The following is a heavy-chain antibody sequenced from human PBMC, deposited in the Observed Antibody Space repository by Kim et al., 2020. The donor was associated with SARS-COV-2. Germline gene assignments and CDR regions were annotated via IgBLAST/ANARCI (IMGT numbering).Heavy chain of an antibody. CDR2: TYYRSKWYN. Sequence: SQTLSLTCAISGDSVSSNSAAWNWIRQSPSRGLEWLGRTYYRSKWYNDYAVSVKSRITINPDTSKNQFSLQLNSVTPEDTAVYYCAREDYDFWSGYWARGNYFDYWGQGTLVTVSS. V-gene: IGHV6-1*01. D-gene: IGHD3-3*01. CDR1: GDSVSSNSAA. CDR3: AREDYDFWSGYWARGNYFDY. J-gene: IGHJ4*02.